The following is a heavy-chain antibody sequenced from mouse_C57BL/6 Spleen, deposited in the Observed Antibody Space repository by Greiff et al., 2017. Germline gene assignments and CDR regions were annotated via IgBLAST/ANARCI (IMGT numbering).Heavy chain of an antibody. CDR1: GFNIKDYY. Sequence: VQLQQSGAELVRPGASVKLSCTASGFNIKDYYMHWVKQRPEQGLEWIGRIDPEDGDTEYAPTFQGKATMTADTSSNTAYLQLSSLTSEDTAVYYCTTVIYYDYDEGYFDVWGTGTTVTVSS. V-gene: IGHV14-1*01. J-gene: IGHJ1*03. CDR3: TTVIYYDYDEGYFDV. D-gene: IGHD2-4*01. CDR2: IDPEDGDT.